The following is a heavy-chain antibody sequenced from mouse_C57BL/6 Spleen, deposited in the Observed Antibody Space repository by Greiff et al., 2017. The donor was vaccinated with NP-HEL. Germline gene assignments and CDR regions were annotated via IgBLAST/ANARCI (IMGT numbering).Heavy chain of an antibody. Sequence: EVMLVESGEGLVKPGGSLKLSCAASGFTFSSYAMSWVRQTPEKRLEWVAYISSGGDYIYYADTVKGRFTISRDNDRNTLYLQMSSLKSEDTAMYYCTRDSPYYGSSPYYYAMDYWGQGTSVTVSS. J-gene: IGHJ4*01. V-gene: IGHV5-9-1*02. D-gene: IGHD1-1*01. CDR1: GFTFSSYA. CDR2: ISSGGDYI. CDR3: TRDSPYYGSSPYYYAMDY.